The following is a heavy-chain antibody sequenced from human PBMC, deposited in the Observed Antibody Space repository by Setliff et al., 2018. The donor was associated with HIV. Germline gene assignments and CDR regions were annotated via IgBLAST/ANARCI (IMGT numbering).Heavy chain of an antibody. J-gene: IGHJ6*03. CDR2: ISRLSTSI. V-gene: IGHV3-21*01. D-gene: IGHD4-17*01. Sequence: GSLRLSCAASGFTFSTYTMTWVRQAPGKGLEWVSSISRLSTSIYYADSLKGRFTISRDNAQNSLYLQINSLRADDTAVYYCARVRTTVSADFYYYMDVWGKGTTVTVSS. CDR1: GFTFSTYT. CDR3: ARVRTTVSADFYYYMDV.